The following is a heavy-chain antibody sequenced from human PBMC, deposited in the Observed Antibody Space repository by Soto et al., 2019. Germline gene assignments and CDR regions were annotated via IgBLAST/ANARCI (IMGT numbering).Heavy chain of an antibody. J-gene: IGHJ4*02. CDR3: ASDLAGRIDC. CDR2: MNPNSGNT. V-gene: IGHV1-8*01. D-gene: IGHD6-25*01. CDR1: GYTFTSYD. Sequence: QVQLVQSGAEVKKPGASVKVSCKASGYTFTSYDINWVRQATGQGLEWMGWMNPNSGNTGYAKKFQGRVNLTRNTYIGTAYMALSSLKSEDTAVYYCASDLAGRIDCWGQGTLVTVSS.